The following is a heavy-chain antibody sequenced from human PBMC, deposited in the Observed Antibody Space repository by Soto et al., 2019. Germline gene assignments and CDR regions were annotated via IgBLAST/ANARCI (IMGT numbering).Heavy chain of an antibody. J-gene: IGHJ4*02. Sequence: GESLKISCKGSGYNFTSYWIGWVRQMPGKGLEWMGIIYPRDSDTRYNPSFQGQVTISADKSISTAYLQWSSLKASDTAMYYCGRIEWFVQDANSGYDYWGQGTLVTVSS. D-gene: IGHD5-12*01. CDR2: IYPRDSDT. CDR3: GRIEWFVQDANSGYDY. CDR1: GYNFTSYW. V-gene: IGHV5-51*01.